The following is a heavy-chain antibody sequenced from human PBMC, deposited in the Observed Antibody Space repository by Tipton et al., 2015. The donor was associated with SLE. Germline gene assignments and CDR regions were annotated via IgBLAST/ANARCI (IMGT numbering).Heavy chain of an antibody. CDR2: IYTGGST. CDR1: GGSIGSGAYY. CDR3: AGRVAHSSSSWAIGY. J-gene: IGHJ4*02. Sequence: TLSLTCTVSGGSIGSGAYYWTWIRQPAGKGLEWIGHIYTGGSTSYNSSLNSRVTMSIDTSKNQFSLKLSSVTAADTAVYYCAGRVAHSSSSWAIGYWGQGTLVTVSS. D-gene: IGHD6-6*01. V-gene: IGHV4-61*09.